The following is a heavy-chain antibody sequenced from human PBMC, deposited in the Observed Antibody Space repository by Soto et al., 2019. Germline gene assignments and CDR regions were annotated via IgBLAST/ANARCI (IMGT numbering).Heavy chain of an antibody. D-gene: IGHD3-10*01. CDR3: ARSANTYGSPFDY. V-gene: IGHV3-66*01. CDR1: GFTVGNNY. J-gene: IGHJ4*02. Sequence: GSLRLSCAASGFTVGNNYMSWVRQAPGKGLEWVSIIHRGGSTSYADSVKGRFTISRDSSKNILYLQINSLTADDTAVYYCARSANTYGSPFDYWGQGALVTVSS. CDR2: IHRGGST.